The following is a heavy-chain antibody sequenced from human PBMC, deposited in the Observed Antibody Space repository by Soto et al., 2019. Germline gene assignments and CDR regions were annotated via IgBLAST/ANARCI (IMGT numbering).Heavy chain of an antibody. Sequence: ASAKVSCKASGYTFTSYCICWVRQAPGQGLEWMGWISAYNGNTNYAQKLQGRVTMTTDTSTSTAYMELRSLRSDDTAVYYGAMVRGVIIDWFDPWGQGTLVTV. D-gene: IGHD3-10*01. V-gene: IGHV1-18*01. CDR1: GYTFTSYC. CDR2: ISAYNGNT. J-gene: IGHJ5*02. CDR3: AMVRGVIIDWFDP.